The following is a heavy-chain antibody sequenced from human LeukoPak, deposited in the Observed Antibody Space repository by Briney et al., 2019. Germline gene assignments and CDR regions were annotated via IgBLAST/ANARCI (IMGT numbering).Heavy chain of an antibody. V-gene: IGHV3-74*01. J-gene: IGHJ4*02. Sequence: HPGGSLRLSCAASGFTFSTYWMHWVRQAPGKGLVWVSRINPDGTTTSYADSVKGRFTISRDNAKNSLYLQMNSLRAEDTAVYYCARDNTYSSSGGGDYWGQGTLVTVSS. D-gene: IGHD6-13*01. CDR2: INPDGTTT. CDR1: GFTFSTYW. CDR3: ARDNTYSSSGGGDY.